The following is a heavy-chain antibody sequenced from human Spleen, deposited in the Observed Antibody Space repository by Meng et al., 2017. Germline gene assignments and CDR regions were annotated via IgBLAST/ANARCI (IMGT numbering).Heavy chain of an antibody. CDR2: ITPYNGGT. CDR1: GFTFTDYY. CDR3: ARTSRAGDRLDFDY. Sequence: ASVKVSCKTSGFTFTDYYMHWVRQAPGQGLEWMGRITPYNGGTKYAQKFQGRVTMTSDTSISTAYMELSRLTSDDTAVFYCARTSRAGDRLDFDYWGQGTLVTVSS. V-gene: IGHV1-2*06. J-gene: IGHJ4*02. D-gene: IGHD7-27*01.